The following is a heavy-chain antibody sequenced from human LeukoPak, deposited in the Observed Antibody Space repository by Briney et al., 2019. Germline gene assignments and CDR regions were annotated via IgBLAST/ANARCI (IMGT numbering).Heavy chain of an antibody. CDR3: ARDMRRVAGSSGYYYYYYMDV. D-gene: IGHD3-10*01. Sequence: GGSLRLSCAASGFTFSSYWMSWVRQAPGKGLEWVANIKQDGSEKYYVDSVKGRFTISRDNAKNSLYLQMNSLRGEDTAVYYCARDMRRVAGSSGYYYYYYMDVWGKGTTVTVSS. CDR1: GFTFSSYW. J-gene: IGHJ6*03. V-gene: IGHV3-7*01. CDR2: IKQDGSEK.